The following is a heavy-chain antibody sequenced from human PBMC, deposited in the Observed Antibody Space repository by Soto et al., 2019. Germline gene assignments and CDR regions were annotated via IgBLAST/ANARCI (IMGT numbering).Heavy chain of an antibody. CDR1: GGSITSSSNW. CDR3: ARLYCNTTSCYVTWFDP. D-gene: IGHD2-2*01. Sequence: QVQLQESGPGLVKPSGTLSLTCTVSGGSITSSSNWWSWVRQPPGQGLEWIGEIYHTGNTNYNPYLKSRLTISVDKSKNQFYLKWSSVTAADTAVYYCARLYCNTTSCYVTWFDPWGQGTLVTVSS. V-gene: IGHV4-4*02. CDR2: IYHTGNT. J-gene: IGHJ5*02.